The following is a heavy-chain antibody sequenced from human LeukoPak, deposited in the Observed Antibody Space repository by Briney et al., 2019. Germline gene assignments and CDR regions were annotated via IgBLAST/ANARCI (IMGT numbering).Heavy chain of an antibody. J-gene: IGHJ6*03. V-gene: IGHV1-18*01. D-gene: IGHD4-17*01. CDR2: ISAYNGNT. CDR3: ARVKSAVTTNYYSCYMDV. CDR1: GYTFTSYG. Sequence: ASEKVSCKASGYTFTSYGISCVRQVPGQAREWLEWISAYNGNTNYAQKLQRRVTITTETSTTTAYFELRRLGSDVTAVYYCARVKSAVTTNYYSCYMDVWGKGTTVTVSS.